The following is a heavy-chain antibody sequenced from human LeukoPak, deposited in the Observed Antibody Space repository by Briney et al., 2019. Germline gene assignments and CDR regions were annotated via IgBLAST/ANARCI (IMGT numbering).Heavy chain of an antibody. CDR2: IYHSGST. V-gene: IGHV4-4*02. CDR1: GGSISSSNW. J-gene: IGHJ6*02. Sequence: SGTLSLTCAVSGGSISSSNWWSWVRQPPGKGLEWIGEIYHSGSTNYNPSLKSRVTISVDKSKNQFSLKLSSVTAADTAVYYCARGALPTVTPYYYYYGMDVWGQGTTVTVSS. D-gene: IGHD4-17*01. CDR3: ARGALPTVTPYYYYYGMDV.